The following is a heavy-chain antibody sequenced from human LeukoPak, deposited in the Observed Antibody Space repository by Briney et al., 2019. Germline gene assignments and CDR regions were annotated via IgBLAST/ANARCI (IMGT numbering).Heavy chain of an antibody. V-gene: IGHV1-3*01. D-gene: IGHD3-10*01. Sequence: ASVKVSCKASGYTFTSYAMHWVRQAPGQRLEWMGWINAGNGNTKYSQKFQGRVTITRDTSATTAYMELSSLRSEDTAVYYCARDRGGSGDFDYWGQGTLVTVSS. CDR2: INAGNGNT. CDR3: ARDRGGSGDFDY. CDR1: GYTFTSYA. J-gene: IGHJ4*02.